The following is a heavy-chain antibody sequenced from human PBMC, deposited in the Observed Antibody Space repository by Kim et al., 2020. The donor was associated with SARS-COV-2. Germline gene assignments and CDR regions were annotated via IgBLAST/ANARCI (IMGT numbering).Heavy chain of an antibody. CDR2: IIPILGIA. D-gene: IGHD5-12*01. CDR3: ARAEGYSGYDSFQSPNDY. V-gene: IGHV1-69*04. Sequence: SVKVSCKASGGTFSSYAISWVRQAPGQGLEWMGRIIPILGIANYAQKFQGRVTITADKSTSTAYMELSSLRSEDTAVYYCARAEGYSGYDSFQSPNDYWGQGTLVTVSS. J-gene: IGHJ4*02. CDR1: GGTFSSYA.